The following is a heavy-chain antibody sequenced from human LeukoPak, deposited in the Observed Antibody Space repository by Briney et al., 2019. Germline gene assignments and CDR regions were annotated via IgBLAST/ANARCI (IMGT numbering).Heavy chain of an antibody. J-gene: IGHJ6*03. CDR3: ARDPPNDYGGNAYYYYYMDV. Sequence: ASVKVSCKVSGYTLTELSMHWVRQAPGQGLEWMGWINTNTGNPTYAQGFTGRFVFSLDTSVSTAYLQISSLKAEDTAVYYCARDPPNDYGGNAYYYYYMDVWGKGTTVTVSS. CDR1: GYTLTELS. D-gene: IGHD4-23*01. V-gene: IGHV7-4-1*02. CDR2: INTNTGNP.